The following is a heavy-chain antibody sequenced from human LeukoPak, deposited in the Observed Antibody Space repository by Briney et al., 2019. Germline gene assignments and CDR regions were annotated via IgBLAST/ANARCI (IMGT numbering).Heavy chain of an antibody. CDR2: ISGSGGST. CDR1: GFTFSSYA. D-gene: IGHD3-10*01. Sequence: GGSLRLSCAASGFTFSSYAMSWVRQAPGKGLEWVSGISGSGGSTYYADSVKGRFTISRDNSKNTLYLQMNSLRAEDTAVYYCAKPHGSGSYGQQDYWGQGTLVTVSS. V-gene: IGHV3-23*01. CDR3: AKPHGSGSYGQQDY. J-gene: IGHJ4*02.